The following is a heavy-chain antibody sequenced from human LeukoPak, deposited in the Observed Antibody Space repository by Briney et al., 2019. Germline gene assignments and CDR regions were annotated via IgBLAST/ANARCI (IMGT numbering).Heavy chain of an antibody. J-gene: IGHJ4*02. D-gene: IGHD3-22*01. CDR3: ARGMESYYYDRYYLDY. V-gene: IGHV4-30-4*01. CDR1: GGSISSGDYY. CDR2: IYYSGST. Sequence: SETLSLTCTVSGGSISSGDYYWSWIRQPPGKGLEWIGYIYYSGSTYYNPSLKSRVTISVDTSKNQFSLKLSSVTAADTAVYYCARGMESYYYDRYYLDYWGQGTLVTVSS.